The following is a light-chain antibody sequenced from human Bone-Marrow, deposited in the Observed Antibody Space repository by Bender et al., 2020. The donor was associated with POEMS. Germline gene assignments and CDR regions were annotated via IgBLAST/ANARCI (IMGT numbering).Light chain of an antibody. J-gene: IGLJ2*01. CDR2: EVT. CDR3: CSYAGSNNLV. V-gene: IGLV2-14*03. Sequence: QSALPQPASVSGSPGQSITISCTGTSSDVGGYNYVSWYQQHPGKAPELLIYEVTNRPSGISDRFSGSKSGNTASLTVSGLQADDEADYFCCSYAGSNNLVFGGGTKLTVL. CDR1: SSDVGGYNY.